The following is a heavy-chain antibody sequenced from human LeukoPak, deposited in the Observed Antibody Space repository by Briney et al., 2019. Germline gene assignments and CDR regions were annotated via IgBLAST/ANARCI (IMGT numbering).Heavy chain of an antibody. Sequence: GGSLRLSCAASGFTFGDYWMSWVRQAPGKGLEWVAVVSYDGSNKYYADSVKGRFTISRDNSKNTLYLQMNSLRAEDTAVYYCYTAMADYWGQGTLVTVSS. CDR1: GFTFGDYW. J-gene: IGHJ4*02. V-gene: IGHV3-30*03. D-gene: IGHD5-18*01. CDR3: YTAMADY. CDR2: VSYDGSNK.